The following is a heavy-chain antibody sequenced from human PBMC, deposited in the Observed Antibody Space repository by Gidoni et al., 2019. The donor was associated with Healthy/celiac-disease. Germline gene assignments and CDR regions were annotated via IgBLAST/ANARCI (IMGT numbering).Heavy chain of an antibody. D-gene: IGHD3-22*01. J-gene: IGHJ4*02. CDR3: TTTHYYYDSSGYYYKYYFDY. CDR1: GYTFSKAW. CDR2: IKSKTDGGTT. V-gene: IGHV3-15*01. Sequence: EVQLVESGGGLVKPGGSLRLSCAASGYTFSKAWLSWVRQAPGKGLELVGRIKSKTDGGTTDYAAPVKGRFTISRDDSKNTLYLQMNSLKTEDTAVYYCTTTHYYYDSSGYYYKYYFDYWGQGTLVTVSS.